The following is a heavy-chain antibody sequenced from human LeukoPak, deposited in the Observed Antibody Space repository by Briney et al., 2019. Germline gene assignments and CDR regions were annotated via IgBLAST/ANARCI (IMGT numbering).Heavy chain of an antibody. CDR3: VRPYGDQYWFDP. V-gene: IGHV4-39*01. CDR1: GDSITSTSYY. J-gene: IGHJ5*02. CDR2: IFFRGANYYNPST. Sequence: NSSETLSLTCTVSGDSITSTSYYWGWIRQPPGKGLEWVATIFFRGANYYNPSTYYNPSLKNRVTMSVDTSKNQFSLNLTSVTAADTALYYCVRPYGDQYWFDPWGQGTLVTVSS. D-gene: IGHD4-17*01.